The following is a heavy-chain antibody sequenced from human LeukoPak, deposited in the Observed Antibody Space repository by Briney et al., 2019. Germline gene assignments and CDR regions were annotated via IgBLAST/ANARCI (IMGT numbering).Heavy chain of an antibody. V-gene: IGHV1-69*04. J-gene: IGHJ6*02. CDR1: GGTFSSYA. Sequence: GSSVKVPCKASGGTFSSYAISWVRQAPGQGLEWMGRIIPILGITNYAQKFQGRVTITADKFTSTAYMELSSLRSEDTAVYYCASCLRWSNGMDVWGQGTTVTVSS. CDR3: ASCLRWSNGMDV. CDR2: IIPILGIT. D-gene: IGHD4-17*01.